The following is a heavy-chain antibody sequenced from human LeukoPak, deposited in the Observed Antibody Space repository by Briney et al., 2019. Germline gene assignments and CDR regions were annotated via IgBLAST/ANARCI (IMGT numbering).Heavy chain of an antibody. CDR3: AKPSGYSGYEEFDY. D-gene: IGHD5-12*01. CDR1: GFTFSSYA. J-gene: IGHJ4*02. Sequence: PGGSLRLSCAASGFTFSSYAMSRVRQAPGKGLEWVSAISGSGGSTYYADSVKGRFTISRDNSKNTLYLQMNSLRAEDTAVYYCAKPSGYSGYEEFDYWGQGTLVTVSS. CDR2: ISGSGGST. V-gene: IGHV3-23*01.